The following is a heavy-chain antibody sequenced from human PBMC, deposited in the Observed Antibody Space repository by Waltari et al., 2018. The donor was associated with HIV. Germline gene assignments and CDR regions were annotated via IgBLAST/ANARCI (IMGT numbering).Heavy chain of an antibody. V-gene: IGHV1-24*01. CDR2: FDPEDGET. J-gene: IGHJ4*02. Sequence: QLEQPGAVVKKTGTSVRVSCRVSGSLVTQVSINWVRQTPEKRLEWMGQFDPEDGETTYAQKFQGRVTMTQDTSTNTAYLELSSLRSEDTAVFYCATDVCVTGTPRGTCDWGQGTLVTVSS. CDR1: GSLVTQVS. CDR3: ATDVCVTGTPRGTCD. D-gene: IGHD3-16*01.